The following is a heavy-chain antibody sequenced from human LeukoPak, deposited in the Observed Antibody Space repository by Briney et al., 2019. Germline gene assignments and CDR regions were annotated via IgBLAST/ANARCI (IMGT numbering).Heavy chain of an antibody. CDR1: GFTFSDYY. D-gene: IGHD6-13*01. CDR3: ASPAAGSNFDC. CDR2: ISSSSSYT. Sequence: GGSLRLSCAASGFTFSDYYMSWIRQAPGKGLEWVSYISSSSSYTNNADSVKGRFTISRDNSKNSLYLQMNSLRAEDTAVYYCASPAAGSNFDCWGQGTLVTVSS. V-gene: IGHV3-11*03. J-gene: IGHJ4*02.